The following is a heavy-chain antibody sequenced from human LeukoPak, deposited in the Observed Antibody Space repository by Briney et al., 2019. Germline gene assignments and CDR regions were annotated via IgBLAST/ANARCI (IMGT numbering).Heavy chain of an antibody. V-gene: IGHV3-48*03. J-gene: IGHJ4*02. CDR1: GFTFSSYE. Sequence: GGSLRLSCAASGFTFSSYEMNWVRQAPGKGLEWVSYISSSGSTIYYADSVKGRFTISRDNAKNSLYLQMNSLRAEDTAVYYCARGADYYDSRGIRNQWGQGTLVTVSS. D-gene: IGHD3-22*01. CDR3: ARGADYYDSRGIRNQ. CDR2: ISSSGSTI.